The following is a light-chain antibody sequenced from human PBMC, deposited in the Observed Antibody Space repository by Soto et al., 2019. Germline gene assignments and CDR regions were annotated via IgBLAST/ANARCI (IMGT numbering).Light chain of an antibody. Sequence: QSALTQPPSASGSPGQSVTISCTGSSSDVGGYNYVSWYQQHPGKAPKLMIYDVSKRPAGVPDRFSGSMSGNTASLTVSGLQAEDEADYYCSSYAGSNIVVFGGGTELTVL. CDR2: DVS. V-gene: IGLV2-8*01. CDR3: SSYAGSNIVV. J-gene: IGLJ2*01. CDR1: SSDVGGYNY.